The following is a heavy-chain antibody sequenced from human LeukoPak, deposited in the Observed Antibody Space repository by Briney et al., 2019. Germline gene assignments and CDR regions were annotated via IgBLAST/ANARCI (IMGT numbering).Heavy chain of an antibody. CDR3: ARRAGGYSHPYDY. D-gene: IGHD4-23*01. V-gene: IGHV3-7*03. J-gene: IGHJ4*02. CDR1: GFTFSSYW. Sequence: GGSLRLSCAASGFTFSSYWMSWVRQAPGKGLEWVANIKQDGTEKYYVDSVKGRFTISRDNAKNSLYLQMNSLRAEDTAVYYCARRAGGYSHPYDYWGQGILVTVSS. CDR2: IKQDGTEK.